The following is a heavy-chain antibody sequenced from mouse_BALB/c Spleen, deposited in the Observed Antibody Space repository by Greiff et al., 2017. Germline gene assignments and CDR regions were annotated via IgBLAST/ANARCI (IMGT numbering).Heavy chain of an antibody. D-gene: IGHD1-1*01. CDR1: GYTFTDYE. J-gene: IGHJ2*01. CDR3: TKTTVVASDY. Sequence: VQLHQSGAELVRPGASVTLSCKASGYTFTDYEMHWVKQTPVHGLEWIGAIDPETGGTAYNQKFKGKATLTADKSSSTAYMELRSLTSEDSAVYYCTKTTVVASDYWGQGTTLTVSS. CDR2: IDPETGGT. V-gene: IGHV1-15*01.